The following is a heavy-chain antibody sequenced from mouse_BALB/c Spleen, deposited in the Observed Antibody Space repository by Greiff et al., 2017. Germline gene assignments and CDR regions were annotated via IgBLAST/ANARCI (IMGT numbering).Heavy chain of an antibody. CDR2: ISSGSSTI. J-gene: IGHJ2*01. D-gene: IGHD1-1*01. CDR3: ARGDLLRPFDY. CDR1: GFTFSSFG. Sequence: EVKLMESGGGLVQPGGSRKLSCAASGFTFSSFGMHWVRQAPEKGLEWVAYISSGSSTIYYADTVKGRFTISRDNPKNTLFLQMTSLRSEDTAMYYCARGDLLRPFDYWGQGTTLTVSS. V-gene: IGHV5-17*02.